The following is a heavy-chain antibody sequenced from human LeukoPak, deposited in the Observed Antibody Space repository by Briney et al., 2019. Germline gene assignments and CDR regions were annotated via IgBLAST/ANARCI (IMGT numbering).Heavy chain of an antibody. D-gene: IGHD4-17*01. V-gene: IGHV3-30*03. CDR3: ARGGGTTVTQDGYYFDY. Sequence: GGSLRLSCAASGFTFSSYGMHWVRQAPGKGLEWVAVISYDGSNKYYADSVKGRFTISRDNSKNTLYLQMNSLRAEDTAVYYCARGGGTTVTQDGYYFDYWGQGTLVTVSS. CDR1: GFTFSSYG. J-gene: IGHJ4*02. CDR2: ISYDGSNK.